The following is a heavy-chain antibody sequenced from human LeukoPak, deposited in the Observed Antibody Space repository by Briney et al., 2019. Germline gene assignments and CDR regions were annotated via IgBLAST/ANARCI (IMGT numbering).Heavy chain of an antibody. V-gene: IGHV4-38-2*02. Sequence: SETLSLTCTVSGYSISSGDSWGWIRQPPGKGLEWIGSMYHSGNTYYNPSLKSRVTISVDRSKIQFSLKLSSVTAADTAVYYCARNVGSGFDYWGQGTLVTVSS. J-gene: IGHJ4*02. CDR1: GYSISSGDS. D-gene: IGHD2-15*01. CDR3: ARNVGSGFDY. CDR2: MYHSGNT.